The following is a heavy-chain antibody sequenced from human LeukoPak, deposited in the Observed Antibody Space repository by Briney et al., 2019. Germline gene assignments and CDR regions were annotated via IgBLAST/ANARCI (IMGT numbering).Heavy chain of an antibody. CDR2: IDLSDSYT. CDR3: ARHYYGSGSYSHFDY. V-gene: IGHV5-10-1*01. D-gene: IGHD3-10*01. Sequence: GESLKISCKGSGYSFDNYWITWLRQMPGKGLEWTGKIDLSDSYTNYSPSFQGHVTISADKSISTAYLQWSSLKATDSAMYYCARHYYGSGSYSHFDYWGQGTLVTVSS. CDR1: GYSFDNYW. J-gene: IGHJ4*02.